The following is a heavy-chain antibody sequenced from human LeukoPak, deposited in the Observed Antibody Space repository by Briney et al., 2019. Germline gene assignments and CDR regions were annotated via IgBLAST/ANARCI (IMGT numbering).Heavy chain of an antibody. CDR3: AKDFHGSGSPILDY. CDR1: GFTFNTYS. D-gene: IGHD3-10*01. J-gene: IGHJ4*02. Sequence: GGSLRLSCAASGFTFNTYSMHWVRQAPGKGLEWVAVIPFDGSIKSYANSVKGRFSISRDNSKNTLYLQMSSLRAEDTAVYYCAKDFHGSGSPILDYWGQGTLVTVSS. CDR2: IPFDGSIK. V-gene: IGHV3-30-3*01.